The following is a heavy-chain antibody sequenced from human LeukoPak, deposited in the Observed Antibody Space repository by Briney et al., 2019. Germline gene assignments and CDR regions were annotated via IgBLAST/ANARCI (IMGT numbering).Heavy chain of an antibody. V-gene: IGHV3-21*01. CDR1: GFTFSSYS. CDR3: ARPDYGDPYYYFDY. D-gene: IGHD4-17*01. CDR2: ISSSSSYI. Sequence: PGGSLRLSWAASGFTFSSYSMNWVRQAPGKWLEWVSSISSSSSYIYYADSVKGRFTISRDNAKNSLYLQMNSLRAEDTAVYYCARPDYGDPYYYFDYWGQGTLVTVSS. J-gene: IGHJ4*02.